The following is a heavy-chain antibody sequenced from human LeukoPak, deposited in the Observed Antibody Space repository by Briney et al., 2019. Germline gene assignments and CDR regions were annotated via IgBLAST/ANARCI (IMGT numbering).Heavy chain of an antibody. CDR3: ARDRRVGEAFDI. D-gene: IGHD1-26*01. V-gene: IGHV1-69*04. Sequence: ASVKVSCKASGGTFSSYAISWVRQAPGQGLEWMGRIIPILGIANYAQKFQGRVTITADKSTSTAYMELSSLRSEDTAVYYCARDRRVGEAFDIWGQGTMVTVSS. CDR2: IIPILGIA. J-gene: IGHJ3*02. CDR1: GGTFSSYA.